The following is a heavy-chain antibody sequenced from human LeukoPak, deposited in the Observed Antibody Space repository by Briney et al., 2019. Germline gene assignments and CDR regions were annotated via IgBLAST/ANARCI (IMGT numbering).Heavy chain of an antibody. CDR1: GFTFSSYS. J-gene: IGHJ4*02. V-gene: IGHV3-21*01. CDR3: ARGDYDFWSGYYPDY. CDR2: ISSSSSYI. D-gene: IGHD3-3*01. Sequence: GGSLRLSCAASGFTFSSYSMNWVRQAPGKGLEWVSSISSSSSYIYYADSVKGRFTISRDNAKSSLYLQMNSLRAEDTAVYYCARGDYDFWSGYYPDYWGQGTLVTVSS.